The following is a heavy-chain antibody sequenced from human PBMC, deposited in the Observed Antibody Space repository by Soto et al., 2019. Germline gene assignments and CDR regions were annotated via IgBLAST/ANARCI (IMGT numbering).Heavy chain of an antibody. V-gene: IGHV3-7*01. Sequence: LRLSFAASGFTFSSYWMSWVRQAPGKGLEWVANIKQDGSEKYYVDSVKGRFTISRDNAKNSLYLQMNSLRAEDTAVYYCARAGVGANHFDYWGQGTLVTVSS. CDR1: GFTFSSYW. CDR2: IKQDGSEK. CDR3: ARAGVGANHFDY. D-gene: IGHD1-26*01. J-gene: IGHJ4*02.